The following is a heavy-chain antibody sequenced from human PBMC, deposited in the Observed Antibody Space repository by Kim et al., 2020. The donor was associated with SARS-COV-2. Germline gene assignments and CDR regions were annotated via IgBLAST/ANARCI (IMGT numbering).Heavy chain of an antibody. D-gene: IGHD3-16*02. CDR1: GGSFSGYY. J-gene: IGHJ3*02. V-gene: IGHV4-34*01. CDR3: ARGGGYDYVWGSYRYPRSPGAFDI. Sequence: SETLSLTCAVYGGSFSGYYWSWIRQPPGKGLEWIGEINHSGSTNYNPSLKSRVTISVDTSKNQFSLKLSSVTAADTAVYYCARGGGYDYVWGSYRYPRSPGAFDIWGQGTMVTVSS. CDR2: INHSGST.